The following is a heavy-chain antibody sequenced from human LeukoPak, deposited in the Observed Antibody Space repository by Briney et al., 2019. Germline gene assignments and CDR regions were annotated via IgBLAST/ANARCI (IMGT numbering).Heavy chain of an antibody. V-gene: IGHV1-69*06. J-gene: IGHJ4*02. CDR3: AREQSEYGGSFDY. Sequence: ASVKVSCKASVGTFSSYAISWVRQAPGQGLEWMGGVIPIFGTASYAQKFQGRVTITADKSTNTDYMELSSLRSEDTAVYYCAREQSEYGGSFDYWGQGTLVTVSS. CDR1: VGTFSSYA. D-gene: IGHD1-26*01. CDR2: VIPIFGTA.